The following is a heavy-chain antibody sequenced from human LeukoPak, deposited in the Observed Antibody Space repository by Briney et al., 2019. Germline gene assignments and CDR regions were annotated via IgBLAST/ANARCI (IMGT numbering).Heavy chain of an antibody. V-gene: IGHV3-21*01. D-gene: IGHD3-10*01. CDR3: ASPHGSGWGGIDY. Sequence: GGSLRLSCAASGFTFSSYSMNWVRQAPGKGLEWVSPISSSSSYIYYADSVKGRFTISRDNAKNSLYLQMNSLRAEDTAVYYCASPHGSGWGGIDYWGQGTLVTVSS. J-gene: IGHJ4*02. CDR2: ISSSSSYI. CDR1: GFTFSSYS.